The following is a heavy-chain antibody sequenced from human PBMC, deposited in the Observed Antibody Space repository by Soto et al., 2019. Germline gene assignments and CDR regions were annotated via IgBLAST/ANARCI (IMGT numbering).Heavy chain of an antibody. CDR1: GYSFINYY. CDR2: INPHSGDT. D-gene: IGHD3-16*01. Sequence: QVQLVQSGAELKKPGASVKVSCKSSGYSFINYYIHWVRQAPGQGLEWMGWINPHSGDTDYAKKFQGRVTMTRDTSISTVFMELNWLTSDDTALYWCARQGEPYISPRDSFGMDVWGQGTSVTVSS. J-gene: IGHJ6*02. CDR3: ARQGEPYISPRDSFGMDV. V-gene: IGHV1-2*02.